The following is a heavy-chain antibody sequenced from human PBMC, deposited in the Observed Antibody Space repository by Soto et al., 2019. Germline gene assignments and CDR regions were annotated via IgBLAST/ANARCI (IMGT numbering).Heavy chain of an antibody. Sequence: LGSLRLSCAASGFTFNIYGMHWVRQAPDKGLEWIGEINHSGSTNYNPSLKSRVTISVDTSKNQFSLKLSSVTAADTAVYYCVRSSTMIVGVITKRTKPYNSFYPLGQGILVTVSS. D-gene: IGHD3-22*01. CDR1: GFTFNIYG. J-gene: IGHJ5*02. CDR2: INHSGST. CDR3: VRSSTMIVGVITKRTKPYNSFYP. V-gene: IGHV4-34*01.